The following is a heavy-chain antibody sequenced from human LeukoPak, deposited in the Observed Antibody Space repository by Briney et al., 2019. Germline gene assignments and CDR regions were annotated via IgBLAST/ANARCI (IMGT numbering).Heavy chain of an antibody. CDR1: GGTFSSYA. Sequence: ASVKVSCKASGGTFSSYAISWVRQAPGQGLERMGGIIPIFGTANYAQKFQGRVTITTDESTSTAYMELSSLRSEDTAVYYCARMDSSGYYFDYWGQGTLVTVSS. CDR3: ARMDSSGYYFDY. V-gene: IGHV1-69*05. CDR2: IIPIFGTA. J-gene: IGHJ4*02. D-gene: IGHD3-22*01.